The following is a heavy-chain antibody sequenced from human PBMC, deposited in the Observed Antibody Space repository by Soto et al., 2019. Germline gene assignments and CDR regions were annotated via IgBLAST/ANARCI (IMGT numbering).Heavy chain of an antibody. CDR3: TRDKRSYCSSTSCPPVAPSH. CDR1: GFTFGDYA. Sequence: GGSLRLSCTASGFTFGDYAMSWFRQAPGKGLEWVGFIRSKAYGGTTEYAASVKGRFTISRDDSKSIAYLQMNSLKTEDTAVYYCTRDKRSYCSSTSCPPVAPSHWGQGTLVTVSS. D-gene: IGHD2-2*01. V-gene: IGHV3-49*03. CDR2: IRSKAYGGTT. J-gene: IGHJ4*02.